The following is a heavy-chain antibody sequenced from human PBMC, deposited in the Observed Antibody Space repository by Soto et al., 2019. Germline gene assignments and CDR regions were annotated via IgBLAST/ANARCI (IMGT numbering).Heavy chain of an antibody. CDR1: GYSISSGYY. Sequence: PXETLSLTCAVSGYSISSGYYWCCIRQPPGKGLEWIGSIFHSGRTYYNPSLKSRVTILVDTSKNQFSLKLSSVTAADTAVYYCAREFGGTYYFDYWGQGTLVTVSS. J-gene: IGHJ4*02. CDR3: AREFGGTYYFDY. CDR2: IFHSGRT. V-gene: IGHV4-38-2*02. D-gene: IGHD1-1*01.